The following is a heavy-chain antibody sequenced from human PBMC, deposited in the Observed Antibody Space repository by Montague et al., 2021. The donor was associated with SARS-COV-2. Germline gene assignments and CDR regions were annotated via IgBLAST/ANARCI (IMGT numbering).Heavy chain of an antibody. J-gene: IGHJ6*02. CDR2: ISYDGSNK. Sequence: SLRLSCAASGFTFSSYAMHWVRQAPGKGLEWVAVISYDGSNKYYADSVKGRFTISRDNSKNTLYLQMNSLRAEDTAVYYCVGELLLIYGMDVWGLGTTVTVSS. V-gene: IGHV3-30*04. CDR3: VGELLLIYGMDV. CDR1: GFTFSSYA. D-gene: IGHD3-10*01.